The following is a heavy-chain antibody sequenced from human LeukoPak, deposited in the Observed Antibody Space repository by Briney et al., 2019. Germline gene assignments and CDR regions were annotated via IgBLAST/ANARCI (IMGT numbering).Heavy chain of an antibody. CDR1: GGSISSYY. CDR2: IYHSGST. J-gene: IGHJ2*01. V-gene: IGHV4-59*08. Sequence: PSETLSLTCTVSGGSISSYYWSWIRQPPGKGLEWIGSIYHSGSTYYNPSLKSRVTISVDTSKNQFSLKLSSVTAADTAVYYCGRGGYYDSSGYYYEDWYFDLWGRGTLVTVSS. CDR3: GRGGYYDSSGYYYEDWYFDL. D-gene: IGHD3-22*01.